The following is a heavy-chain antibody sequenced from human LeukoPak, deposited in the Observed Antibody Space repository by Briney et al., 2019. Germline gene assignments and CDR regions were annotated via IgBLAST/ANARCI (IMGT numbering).Heavy chain of an antibody. CDR2: ISGSGGST. V-gene: IGHV3-23*01. Sequence: GGSVRLSCAASGFTFSSYAMSWVRQAAGKGLEWVSAISGSGGSTYYADSVKGRLTISRDNSKNTLYLQMNSLRAEDTAVYYCAKELAIFGVVQKHDYWGQGTLVTVSS. J-gene: IGHJ4*02. D-gene: IGHD3-3*01. CDR3: AKELAIFGVVQKHDY. CDR1: GFTFSSYA.